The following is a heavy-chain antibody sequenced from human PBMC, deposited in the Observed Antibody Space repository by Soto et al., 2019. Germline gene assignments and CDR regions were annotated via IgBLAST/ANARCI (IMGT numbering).Heavy chain of an antibody. CDR3: ARDLGVLWFGELHYFDY. Sequence: QVQLVQSGAEVKKPGASVKVSCKASGYTFTSYGISWVRQAPGQGLEWMGWISAYNGNTNYAQKLQGRVTMTTDTPTSTAYMELRSLRSDDTAVYYCARDLGVLWFGELHYFDYWGQGTLVTVSS. V-gene: IGHV1-18*01. J-gene: IGHJ4*02. D-gene: IGHD3-10*01. CDR2: ISAYNGNT. CDR1: GYTFTSYG.